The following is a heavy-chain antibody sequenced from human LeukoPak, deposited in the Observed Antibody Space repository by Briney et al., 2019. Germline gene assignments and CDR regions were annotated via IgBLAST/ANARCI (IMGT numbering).Heavy chain of an antibody. D-gene: IGHD3-3*01. CDR3: ATDQGGLRY. CDR1: GFTFSSCW. CDR2: INSAGSIT. V-gene: IGHV3-74*01. Sequence: PGGSLRLSCAASGFTFSSCWMDWVRQAPGKGLVWVSRINSAGSITGYADSVKGRFTISRDNAKNTLYLEMSSLRAEDTAVYFCATDQGGLRYWGQGTLVTVSS. J-gene: IGHJ4*02.